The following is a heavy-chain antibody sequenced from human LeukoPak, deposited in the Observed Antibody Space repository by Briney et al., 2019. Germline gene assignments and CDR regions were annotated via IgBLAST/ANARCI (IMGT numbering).Heavy chain of an antibody. CDR2: IRNKAHGETT. D-gene: IGHD3-16*01. V-gene: IGHV3-49*04. Sequence: PGGSLRLSCTASGFTFGDYSMTWVRQAPGKGLEWVGFIRNKAHGETTDYAASVKGRFTISRDDSKSIAYLQMNSLKIEDTAVYHCTRRLVGDDAVDIWAKGQWSPSLQ. CDR3: TRRLVGDDAVDI. CDR1: GFTFGDYS. J-gene: IGHJ3*02.